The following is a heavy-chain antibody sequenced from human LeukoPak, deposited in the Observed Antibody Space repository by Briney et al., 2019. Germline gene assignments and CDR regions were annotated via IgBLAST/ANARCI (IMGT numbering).Heavy chain of an antibody. D-gene: IGHD3-3*01. J-gene: IGHJ4*02. V-gene: IGHV3-74*03. CDR2: IKSDGSGI. CDR1: GFAFSNYW. Sequence: PGGSLTLSCITSGFAFSNYWMYWVRQAPGKGLEWVSRIKSDGSGITYSDAVEGRFTISRDNFKNTLYLQMNSLRDEDTAVYYCVRGQTIDYWGRGTLVTVSS. CDR3: VRGQTIDY.